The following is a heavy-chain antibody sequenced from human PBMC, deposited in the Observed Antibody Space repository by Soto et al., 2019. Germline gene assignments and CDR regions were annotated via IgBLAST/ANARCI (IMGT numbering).Heavy chain of an antibody. CDR3: ARGGSGSDWDYYGIDV. CDR1: ALTASKNY. CDR2: IYSGGTT. J-gene: IGHJ6*02. V-gene: IGHV3-66*01. Sequence: EVQLVESGGGLVQPGGSLRLSCAGSALTASKNYMSWVRQPPGKGLEWVSVIYSGGTTYYADSVKDRFSISRDNSKSTRYLQMDNLRAGDTAVYYCARGGSGSDWDYYGIDVWGQGTTVTVSS. D-gene: IGHD3-10*01.